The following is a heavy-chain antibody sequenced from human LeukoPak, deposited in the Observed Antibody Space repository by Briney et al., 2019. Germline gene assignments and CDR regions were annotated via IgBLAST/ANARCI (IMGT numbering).Heavy chain of an antibody. V-gene: IGHV3-7*01. CDR2: IKYDGDEE. CDR3: KSGGAAPGSFDN. J-gene: IGHJ4*02. Sequence: GGSLRLSCAASGFTFSDYWMSLMRQAPGKGPEWVANIKYDGDEEYYVDSVKGRFTISRDNAKNSLYLQLNSLRVEDTAVYYCKSGGAAPGSFDNWGQGTLVTVSP. CDR1: GFTFSDYW. D-gene: IGHD6-13*01.